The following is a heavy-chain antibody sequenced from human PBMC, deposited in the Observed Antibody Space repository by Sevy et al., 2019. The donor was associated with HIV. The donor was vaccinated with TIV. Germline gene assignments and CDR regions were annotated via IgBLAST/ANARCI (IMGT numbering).Heavy chain of an antibody. CDR1: GGSISSGDYY. J-gene: IGHJ5*02. CDR2: IYYSGST. D-gene: IGHD2-15*01. V-gene: IGHV4-30-4*01. CDR3: AREWGGGNNWFDP. Sequence: SETLSLTCTVSGGSISSGDYYWGWIRQPPGKGLEWIGYIYYSGSTYYNPSLKSRVTISVDTSKNQFSLKLSSVTAADTAVYYCAREWGGGNNWFDPWGQGTLVTVSS.